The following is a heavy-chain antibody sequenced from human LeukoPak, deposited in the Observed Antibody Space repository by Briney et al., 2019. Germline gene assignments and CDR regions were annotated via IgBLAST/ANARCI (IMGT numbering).Heavy chain of an antibody. D-gene: IGHD3/OR15-3a*01. V-gene: IGHV1-46*01. CDR1: GYTFTSYY. CDR2: INPSGAST. CDR3: ARDLDGTPIDP. Sequence: ASVKVSCKASGYTFTSYYMHWVRQAPGQGLEWMGIINPSGASTNYAQKFQGRVTITADKSTSTAYMELSSLRSEDTAVYYCARDLDGTPIDPWGQGTLVTVSS. J-gene: IGHJ5*02.